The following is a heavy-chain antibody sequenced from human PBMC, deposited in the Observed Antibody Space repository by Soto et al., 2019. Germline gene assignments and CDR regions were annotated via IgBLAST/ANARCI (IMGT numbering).Heavy chain of an antibody. D-gene: IGHD1-26*01. J-gene: IGHJ4*02. Sequence: QVHLVQSGAVVENPGASVKVSCKASGYTFTNFGSNWVRQATGQGLEWMGWITPYNGNANYPQKHQDRLTITTDTSTNTAYLELRSLISDDTAVYFCARARMFSGAHHDYWGQGTRVTVSS. V-gene: IGHV1-18*04. CDR2: ITPYNGNA. CDR1: GYTFTNFG. CDR3: ARARMFSGAHHDY.